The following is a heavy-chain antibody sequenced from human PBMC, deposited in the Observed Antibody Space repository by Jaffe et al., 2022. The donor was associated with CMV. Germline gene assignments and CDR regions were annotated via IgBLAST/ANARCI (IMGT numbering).Heavy chain of an antibody. J-gene: IGHJ6*03. Sequence: EVQLVESGGGLVQPGGSLRLSCAASGFTFSSYEMNWVRQAPGKGLEWVSYISSSGSTIYYADSVKGRFTISRDNAKNSLYLQMNSLRAEDTAVYYCARSIVVVPAARLPGAYYYYYYYMDVWGKGTTVTVSS. CDR3: ARSIVVVPAARLPGAYYYYYYYMDV. V-gene: IGHV3-48*03. CDR1: GFTFSSYE. D-gene: IGHD2-2*01. CDR2: ISSSGSTI.